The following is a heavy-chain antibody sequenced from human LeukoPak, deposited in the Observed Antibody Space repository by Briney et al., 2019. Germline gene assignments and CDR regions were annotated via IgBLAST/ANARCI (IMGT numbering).Heavy chain of an antibody. CDR1: GYTLTDLP. D-gene: IGHD3-22*01. CDR3: ATHTEYYEDSSGYYAY. Sequence: ASVTVSFTVSGYTLTDLPMHWVRQAPGKELEWMGRFDPEDGKTIYAQKFRGRVTVTEDTSTDTAYMELRSLRSDDTAMYYCATHTEYYEDSSGYYAYWGQGTLVTVSS. J-gene: IGHJ4*02. V-gene: IGHV1-24*01. CDR2: FDPEDGKT.